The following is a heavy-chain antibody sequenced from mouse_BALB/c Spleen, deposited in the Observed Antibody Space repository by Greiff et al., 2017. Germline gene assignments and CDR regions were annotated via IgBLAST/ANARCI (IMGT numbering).Heavy chain of an antibody. CDR1: GYSFTSDYV. J-gene: IGHJ3*01. Sequence: EVKLQESGPGLVKPSHSLSLSCTATGYSFTSDYVWYWIRQFPGNNLEWLGFISYSGSTSYNPSFKSEISITLDTSKNQFFLQVNSVTTEDTATYNCARPYYRYDEVAWLAYWGQGTLVTVSA. CDR3: ARPYYRYDEVAWLAY. CDR2: ISYSGST. D-gene: IGHD2-14*01. V-gene: IGHV3-2*02.